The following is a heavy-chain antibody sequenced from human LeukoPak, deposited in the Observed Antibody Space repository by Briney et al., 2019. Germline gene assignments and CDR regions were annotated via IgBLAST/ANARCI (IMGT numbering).Heavy chain of an antibody. D-gene: IGHD6-19*01. J-gene: IGHJ4*02. CDR2: INHSGST. Sequence: SETLSLTCAVYGGSFSGYYWSWIRQPPGKGLEWIGEINHSGSTNYNPSLKSRVTISVDTSKNQFCLKLSSVTAADTAVYYCARGRSGWYRYFDYWGQGTLVTVSS. V-gene: IGHV4-34*01. CDR1: GGSFSGYY. CDR3: ARGRSGWYRYFDY.